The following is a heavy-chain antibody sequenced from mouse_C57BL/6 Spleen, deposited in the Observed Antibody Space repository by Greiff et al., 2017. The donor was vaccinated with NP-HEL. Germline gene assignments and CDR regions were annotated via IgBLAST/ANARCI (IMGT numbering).Heavy chain of an antibody. D-gene: IGHD1-1*01. CDR3: TRDGRITTVVPRYFDV. V-gene: IGHV5-9-1*02. CDR2: ISSGGDYI. J-gene: IGHJ1*03. Sequence: EVQRVESGEGLVKPGGSLKLSCAASGFTFSSYAMSWVRQTPEKRLEWVAYISSGGDYIYYADTVKGRFTISRDNARNTLYLQMSSLKSEDTAMYYCTRDGRITTVVPRYFDVWGTGTTVTVSS. CDR1: GFTFSSYA.